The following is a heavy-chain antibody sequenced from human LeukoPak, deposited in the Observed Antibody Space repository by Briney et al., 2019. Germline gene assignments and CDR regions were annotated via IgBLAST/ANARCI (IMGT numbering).Heavy chain of an antibody. CDR3: ARDFPLTTGGIVVAYYYYGMDV. D-gene: IGHD2-8*02. CDR2: ISYDGSNK. J-gene: IGHJ6*02. CDR1: GFTFSSSA. Sequence: GGSLRLSCAASGFTFSSSAMNWVRQAPGKGLEWVAVISYDGSNKYYADSVKGRFTISRDNSKNTLYLQMNSLRAEDTAVYYCARDFPLTTGGIVVAYYYYGMDVWGQGTTVTVSS. V-gene: IGHV3-30-3*01.